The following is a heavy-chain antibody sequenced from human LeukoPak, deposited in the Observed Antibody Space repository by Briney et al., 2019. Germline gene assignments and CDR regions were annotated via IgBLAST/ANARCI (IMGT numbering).Heavy chain of an antibody. CDR1: GFTFSNYA. J-gene: IGHJ3*02. Sequence: GGSLRLSYAASGFTFSNYAMSWVRQAPGKGLEWVSAISATGGSTYYVDSVKGRFTISRDNSKNTLYLQMNSLRAVDTAVYYCAKGPRTAPDDAFDIWGQGTMVTVSS. CDR3: AKGPRTAPDDAFDI. V-gene: IGHV3-23*01. D-gene: IGHD2-21*02. CDR2: ISATGGST.